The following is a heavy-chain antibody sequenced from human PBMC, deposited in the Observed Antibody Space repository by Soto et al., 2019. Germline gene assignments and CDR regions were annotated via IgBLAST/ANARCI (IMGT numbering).Heavy chain of an antibody. V-gene: IGHV1-69*08. Sequence: QVQLVQSGAEVKKPGSSVKVSCKASGGTFSSYTISWVRQAPGQGLEWMGRIIPILGIANYAQKFQGRVTITADKSTSTAYMELSSLRSEDTAVYYCARDLDYDDYGAFDIWGQGTMVTVSS. CDR1: GGTFSSYT. D-gene: IGHD4-17*01. J-gene: IGHJ3*02. CDR3: ARDLDYDDYGAFDI. CDR2: IIPILGIA.